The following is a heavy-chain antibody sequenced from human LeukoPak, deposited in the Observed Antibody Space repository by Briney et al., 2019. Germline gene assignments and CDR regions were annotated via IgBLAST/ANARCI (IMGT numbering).Heavy chain of an antibody. V-gene: IGHV3-48*03. Sequence: GGSLRLSCAASGFTFSSYEMNWVRQAPGKGLEWVSYISSSGSTIYYADSVKGRFTISRDNAKNSLYLQMNSLKTEDTAVYYCTTSGGFWPPINWGQGTLVTVSS. J-gene: IGHJ4*02. CDR2: ISSSGSTI. D-gene: IGHD3-10*01. CDR1: GFTFSSYE. CDR3: TTSGGFWPPIN.